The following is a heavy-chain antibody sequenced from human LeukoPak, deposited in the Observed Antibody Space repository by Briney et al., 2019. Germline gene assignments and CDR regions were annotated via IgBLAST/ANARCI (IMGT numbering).Heavy chain of an antibody. D-gene: IGHD2-21*02. CDR2: MNPNSGNG. V-gene: IGHV1-8*02. CDR3: ARGRLLNGRFDY. Sequence: ASVKVSCKASGYAFTSQDINWVRQATGQGLEWMGWMNPNSGNGGYAQKFQGRVTITTDTSINTAYMELSGLRSEDTAVYYCARGRLLNGRFDYWGQGTLVTVSS. CDR1: GYAFTSQD. J-gene: IGHJ4*02.